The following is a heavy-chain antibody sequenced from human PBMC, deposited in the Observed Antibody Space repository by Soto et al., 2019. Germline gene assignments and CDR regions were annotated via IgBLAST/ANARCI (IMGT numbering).Heavy chain of an antibody. D-gene: IGHD3-10*01. CDR2: INDSGSS. J-gene: IGHJ6*03. Sequence: QVQLQQWGAGLLKPSETLSLTCAVYGGSFSGYYWSWIRQPPGKGPEWIGEINDSGSSNYNPSLKSRVTITVDTPKNRCSLKLSSVTAADTAVYYCARGLLLWFGELSRRGGYYYYMDVWGKGTMVTVSS. CDR3: ARGLLLWFGELSRRGGYYYYMDV. V-gene: IGHV4-34*01. CDR1: GGSFSGYY.